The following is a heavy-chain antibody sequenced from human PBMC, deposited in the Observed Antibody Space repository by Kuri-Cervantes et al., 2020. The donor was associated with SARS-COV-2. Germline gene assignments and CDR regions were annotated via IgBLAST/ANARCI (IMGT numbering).Heavy chain of an antibody. CDR3: ARDRGSQWLAFYDAFDI. J-gene: IGHJ3*02. CDR2: FDPEDGET. D-gene: IGHD6-19*01. Sequence: ASVKVSCKVSGYTLTELSMHWVRQAPGKGLEWMGGFDPEDGETIYAQKFQGRVTMTEDTSTDTAYMELSSLRSEDTAVYYCARDRGSQWLAFYDAFDIWGQGTMVTVSS. CDR1: GYTLTELS. V-gene: IGHV1-24*01.